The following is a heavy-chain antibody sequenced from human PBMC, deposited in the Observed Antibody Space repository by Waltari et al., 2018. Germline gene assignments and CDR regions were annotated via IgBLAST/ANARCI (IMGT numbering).Heavy chain of an antibody. J-gene: IGHJ6*02. CDR2: VIPYFGTA. D-gene: IGHD5-18*01. CDR1: GGTFSSYA. V-gene: IGHV1-69*01. Sequence: QVQLVQSGAEVKKPGSSVKVSCKASGGTFSSYAISWVRQAPGQGVEWMGGVIPYFGTANDAQKFQGRVTITADESTSTAYMELSSLRSEDTAVYYCARVRGDSYGWADVWGQGTTVTVSS. CDR3: ARVRGDSYGWADV.